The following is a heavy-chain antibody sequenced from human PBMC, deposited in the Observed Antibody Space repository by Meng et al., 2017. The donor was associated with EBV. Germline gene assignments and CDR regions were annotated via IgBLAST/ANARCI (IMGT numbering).Heavy chain of an antibody. CDR3: ARVRTFGGVIPPDY. D-gene: IGHD3-16*02. J-gene: IGHJ4*02. V-gene: IGHV1-18*01. CDR1: GYTFTSFG. Sequence: GQLVQCGGYVEKPGASGEVPCKASGYTFTSFGSSWVRQAPGQGLEWMGWISAYNGNTNYAQKLQGRVTMTTDTSTSTAYMELRSLRSDDTAVYYCARVRTFGGVIPPDYWGQGTLVTVSS. CDR2: ISAYNGNT.